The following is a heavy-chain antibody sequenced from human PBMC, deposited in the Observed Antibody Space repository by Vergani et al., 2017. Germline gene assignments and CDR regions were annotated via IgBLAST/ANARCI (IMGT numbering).Heavy chain of an antibody. CDR2: IYYSGGT. CDR1: GGSVSSGSYY. D-gene: IGHD3-22*01. J-gene: IGHJ6*02. CDR3: ARDRWYYYDSXGYPVSHYYYGMDV. V-gene: IGHV4-61*01. Sequence: QVQLQESGPGLVKPSETLSLTCTVSGGSVSSGSYYWSWIRQPPGKGLEWIGYIYYSGGTNYNPSLKSRVTISVDTSKNQFSLKLSSVTAADTAVYYCARDRWYYYDSXGYPVSHYYYGMDVWGQGP.